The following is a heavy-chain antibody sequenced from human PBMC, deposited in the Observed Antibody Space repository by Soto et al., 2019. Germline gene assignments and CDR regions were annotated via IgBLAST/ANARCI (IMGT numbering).Heavy chain of an antibody. Sequence: TGGSLRLSCAASGFTFSSYARSWVRQAPGKGLEWVSAISGSGGSTYYADSVKGRFTISRDNSKNTLYLQMNSLRAEDTAVYYCAKADYDFWSGYGYYYGMDVWGQGTTVTVSS. J-gene: IGHJ6*02. CDR1: GFTFSSYA. CDR2: ISGSGGST. V-gene: IGHV3-23*01. D-gene: IGHD3-3*01. CDR3: AKADYDFWSGYGYYYGMDV.